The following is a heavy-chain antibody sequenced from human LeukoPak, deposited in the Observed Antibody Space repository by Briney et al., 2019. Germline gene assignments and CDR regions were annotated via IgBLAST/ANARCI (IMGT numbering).Heavy chain of an antibody. V-gene: IGHV3-23*01. CDR2: ISGSGGST. CDR3: AKGKDYYDSSDTFDY. Sequence: AGGSLRLSCAASGFTFSSYAMSWVRQAPGKGLEWVSAISGSGGSTYYADSVKGRFTISRDNSKNTLYLQMNSLRAEDTAVYYCAKGKDYYDSSDTFDYWGQGTLVTVSS. J-gene: IGHJ4*02. CDR1: GFTFSSYA. D-gene: IGHD3-22*01.